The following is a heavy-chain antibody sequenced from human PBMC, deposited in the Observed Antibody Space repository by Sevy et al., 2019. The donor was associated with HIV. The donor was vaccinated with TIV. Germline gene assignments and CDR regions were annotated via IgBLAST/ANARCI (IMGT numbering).Heavy chain of an antibody. J-gene: IGHJ4*02. V-gene: IGHV3-7*03. CDR2: IKQDGSEK. CDR1: GFTFSSYW. Sequence: GGSLRLSCAASGFTFSSYWMSRVRQAPGKGLEWVANIKQDGSEKYYVDSVKGRFTISRDNAKNSLYLQMNSLRAEDTAVYYCARDPSVDFFDYWGQGTLVTVSS. CDR3: ARDPSVDFFDY.